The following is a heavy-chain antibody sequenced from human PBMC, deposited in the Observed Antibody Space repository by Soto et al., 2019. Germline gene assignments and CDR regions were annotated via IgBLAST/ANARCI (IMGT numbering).Heavy chain of an antibody. CDR2: ISGSGAST. CDR1: GFTFSSYA. J-gene: IGHJ4*02. D-gene: IGHD3-10*01. Sequence: XXSLRLSCAASGFTFSSYAMRWVRQAPGKGLEWVSSISGSGASTYYADSVKGRFTISRDNPKNTLYLQMNSLRAEDTAVYYCAKDMGFWGQGTLVTVSS. V-gene: IGHV3-23*01. CDR3: AKDMGF.